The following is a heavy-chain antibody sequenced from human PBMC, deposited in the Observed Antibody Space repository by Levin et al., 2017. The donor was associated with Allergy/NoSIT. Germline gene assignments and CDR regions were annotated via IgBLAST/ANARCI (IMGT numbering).Heavy chain of an antibody. V-gene: IGHV1-2*02. Sequence: ESLKISCKASGYTFTGYYMHWVRQAPGQGLEWMGWINPNSGGTNYAQKFQGRVTMTRDTSISTAYMELSRLRSDDTAVYYCATVDIVATSEGGGDYWGQGTLVTVSS. CDR3: ATVDIVATSEGGGDY. J-gene: IGHJ4*02. CDR2: INPNSGGT. CDR1: GYTFTGYY. D-gene: IGHD5-12*01.